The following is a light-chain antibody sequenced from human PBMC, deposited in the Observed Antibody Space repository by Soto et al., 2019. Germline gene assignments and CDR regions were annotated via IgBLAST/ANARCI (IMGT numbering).Light chain of an antibody. Sequence: EIVLTQSPGTLSLSPGERATLSCRASQSVSNSFLAWYKHKPGQAPRLLIYAASSRATDIPASCSSSGSATDFTITTSGREADEDSVYYFHQPSFRLLTFGQGTKVDIK. V-gene: IGKV3D-20*02. CDR2: AAS. J-gene: IGKJ1*01. CDR3: HQPSFRLLT. CDR1: QSVSNSF.